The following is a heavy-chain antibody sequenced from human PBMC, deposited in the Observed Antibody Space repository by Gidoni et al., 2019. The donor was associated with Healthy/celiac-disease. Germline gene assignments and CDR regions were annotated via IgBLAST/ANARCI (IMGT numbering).Heavy chain of an antibody. J-gene: IGHJ3*02. CDR2: IIPILGIA. CDR3: ARPRPGYYDSSGYAARAAFDI. Sequence: QVQLVQSGAEVKKPGSSVKVSCKASGGTFSSYTISWVRQAPGQGLEWMGRIIPILGIANYAQKFQGRVTITADKSTSTAYMELSSLRSEDTAVYYCARPRPGYYDSSGYAARAAFDIWGQGTMVTVSS. CDR1: GGTFSSYT. D-gene: IGHD3-22*01. V-gene: IGHV1-69*02.